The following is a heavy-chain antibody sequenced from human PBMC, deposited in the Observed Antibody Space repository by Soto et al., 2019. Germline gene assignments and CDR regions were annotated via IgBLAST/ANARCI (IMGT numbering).Heavy chain of an antibody. J-gene: IGHJ6*02. D-gene: IGHD3-10*01. CDR1: GFTFSHYA. CDR3: TNTPTRWFGDKKSNNGMDR. Sequence: EVQLLESGGALVQPGGSLRLSCATSGFTFSHYAMSWVRQAPGKGLEWVSGISGGGGATYYADSVKGRFTISRDISKNTWFLQMNSQRAEDSSVYYYTNTPTRWFGDKKSNNGMDRWCQGTTGTVAS. CDR2: ISGGGGAT. V-gene: IGHV3-23*01.